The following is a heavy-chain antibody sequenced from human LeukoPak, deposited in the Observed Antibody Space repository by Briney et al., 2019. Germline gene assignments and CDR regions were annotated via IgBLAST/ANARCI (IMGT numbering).Heavy chain of an antibody. J-gene: IGHJ4*02. CDR1: GFTFSTYW. Sequence: GGSLRLPCAASGFTFSTYWMHWVRQAPGKGLVWLSRISSDGSSTNYADSVKGRFTISRDNAKNTLYLQMDSLRAEDTAVYYCARDYGEGGYYFDYWGQGTLVTVSS. V-gene: IGHV3-74*01. CDR3: ARDYGEGGYYFDY. D-gene: IGHD4-17*01. CDR2: ISSDGSST.